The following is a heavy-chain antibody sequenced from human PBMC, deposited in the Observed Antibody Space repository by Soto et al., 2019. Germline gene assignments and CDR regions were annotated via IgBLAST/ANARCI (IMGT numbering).Heavy chain of an antibody. J-gene: IGHJ4*02. CDR1: GGSISSSNW. CDR3: ARHLGEGYFDY. CDR2: IYHSGST. Sequence: SLTCAVSGGSISSSNWWSWVRQPPGKGLEWIGEIYHSGSTNYNPSLKSRVTISVDKSKNHFSLKLSFVTAADTVVYYCARHLGEGYFDYWGQGTLVTVSS. V-gene: IGHV4-4*02.